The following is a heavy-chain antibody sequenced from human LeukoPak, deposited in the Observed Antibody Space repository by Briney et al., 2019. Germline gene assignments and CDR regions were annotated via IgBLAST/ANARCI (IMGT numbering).Heavy chain of an antibody. D-gene: IGHD5-24*01. CDR3: ARGVEMATKGYMDV. CDR1: GFTFSSYW. Sequence: GSLRLSCAASGFTFSSYWMSWVRQAPGKGLEWVANIKPDGREKYYLDSVKGRFTISRDNAKNSLYLQMNSLRAEDTAVYYCARGVEMATKGYMDVWGKGTTVTVSS. V-gene: IGHV3-7*01. CDR2: IKPDGREK. J-gene: IGHJ6*03.